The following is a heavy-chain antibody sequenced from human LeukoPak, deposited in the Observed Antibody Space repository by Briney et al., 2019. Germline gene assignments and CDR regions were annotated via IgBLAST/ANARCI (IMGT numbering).Heavy chain of an antibody. CDR2: ISSSGSTI. Sequence: PGGSLRLSCAASGFTFSDYYMSWIRQAPGKGPEWVSYISSSGSTIYYADSVKGRFTISRDNAKNSLYLQMNSLRAEDTAVYYCARDRAAAEPSDAFDIWGQGTMVTVSS. CDR3: ARDRAAAEPSDAFDI. V-gene: IGHV3-11*01. CDR1: GFTFSDYY. J-gene: IGHJ3*02. D-gene: IGHD6-13*01.